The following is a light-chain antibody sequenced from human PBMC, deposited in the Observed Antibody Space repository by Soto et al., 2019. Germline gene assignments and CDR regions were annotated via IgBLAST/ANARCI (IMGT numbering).Light chain of an antibody. CDR2: SAS. Sequence: EIAMTQSPATLSVSPGERATLSCRASQSISTELAWYQQIPVQPPRLLIYSASTRATGVPARFTGSGSGSEFTLTISGLQSEDFAIYYCQQGHNWPLTFGQGTRLEI. J-gene: IGKJ2*01. CDR3: QQGHNWPLT. CDR1: QSISTE. V-gene: IGKV3-15*01.